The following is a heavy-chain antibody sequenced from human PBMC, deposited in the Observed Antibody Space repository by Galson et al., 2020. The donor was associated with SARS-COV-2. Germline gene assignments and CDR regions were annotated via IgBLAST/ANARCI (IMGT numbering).Heavy chain of an antibody. D-gene: IGHD3-10*01. CDR1: GLTFSTAW. J-gene: IGHJ6*04. CDR3: AIRFGGLGYMDV. V-gene: IGHV3-15*01. Sequence: GGPLRLSCAVFGLTFSTAWIIWVPQAQGQGREWVERLKTRSDGETTDDGAPVKGRFISPRDDSKDTLYWHMNSLRTEYTAVYYFAIRFGGLGYMDVWGKGTTVTVSS. CDR2: LKTRSDGETT.